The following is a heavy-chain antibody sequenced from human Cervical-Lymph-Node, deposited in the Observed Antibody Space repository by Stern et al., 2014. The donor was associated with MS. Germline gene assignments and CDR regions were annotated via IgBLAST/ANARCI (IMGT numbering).Heavy chain of an antibody. D-gene: IGHD6-19*01. CDR3: ARRDGSGSYYFDF. CDR2: FHYTGST. Sequence: QVQLQESGPRQVKSSETLSLTCTVSGDSITRGFYYWGWIRQTPGKGLQWIGNFHYTGSTYSNPSLRSRVTISAATSRNQFSLRLSLVTAADTAVYYCARRDGSGSYYFDFWGQGTLVTVSS. J-gene: IGHJ4*02. V-gene: IGHV4-39*01. CDR1: GDSITRGFYY.